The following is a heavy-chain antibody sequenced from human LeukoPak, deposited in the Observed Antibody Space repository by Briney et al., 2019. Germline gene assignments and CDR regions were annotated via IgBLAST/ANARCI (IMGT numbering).Heavy chain of an antibody. CDR2: INTNTRNP. Sequence: GASVKVSCKASGYTFTRYAMNWVRQAPGQGLEWMGWINTNTRNPTYAQGFTGRFVFSLDTSVSTAYLQISSLKAEDTAVYYCARDLRRIQLWPRVVDYWGQGTLVTVSS. CDR3: ARDLRRIQLWPRVVDY. J-gene: IGHJ4*02. D-gene: IGHD5-18*01. V-gene: IGHV7-4-1*02. CDR1: GYTFTRYA.